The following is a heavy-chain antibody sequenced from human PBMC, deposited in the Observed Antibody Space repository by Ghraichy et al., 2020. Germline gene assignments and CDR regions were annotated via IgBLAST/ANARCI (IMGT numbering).Heavy chain of an antibody. CDR2: IYYSGST. CDR3: ATLSSGYYYAYYYYYMDV. J-gene: IGHJ6*03. Sequence: SETLSLTCTVSGGSISSSSYYWGWIRQPPGKGLEWIGSIYYSGSTYNNPSLKSRVTISVDTSKNQFSLKLSSVTAADTAVYYCATLSSGYYYAYYYYYMDVWGKGTTVTVSS. D-gene: IGHD3-22*01. CDR1: GGSISSSSYY. V-gene: IGHV4-39*01.